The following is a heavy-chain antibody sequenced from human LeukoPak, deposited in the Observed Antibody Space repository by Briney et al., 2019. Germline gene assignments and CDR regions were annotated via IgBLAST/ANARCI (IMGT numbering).Heavy chain of an antibody. CDR2: ISGSGGST. CDR1: GFTFSSYA. D-gene: IGHD3-16*01. V-gene: IGHV3-23*01. Sequence: PGGSLRLSCAASGFTFSSYAMSWVRQAPGKGLEWVSTISGSGGSTYHADSVKGRFTISRDNSKNTLYLQMNSLRAEDTAVYYCAKDYERSSTSAAEYFQHWGQGTLVTVSS. J-gene: IGHJ1*01. CDR3: AKDYERSSTSAAEYFQH.